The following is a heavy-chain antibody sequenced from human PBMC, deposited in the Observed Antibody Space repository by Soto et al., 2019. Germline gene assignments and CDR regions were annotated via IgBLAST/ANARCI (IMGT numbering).Heavy chain of an antibody. V-gene: IGHV1-2*06. D-gene: IGHD6-6*01. CDR3: ARDIIHPRLYSTSSRLSYYFGMDV. Sequence: SVNVTCKAAEYTFTGYYWHWVRQTPGQGLEWMGRINPNSGATTYAQKFQGRVTMTRDTSICTAYMELSRLRSDDTAVYYCARDIIHPRLYSTSSRLSYYFGMDVWGQRTTVTV. CDR1: EYTFTGYY. J-gene: IGHJ6*02. CDR2: INPNSGAT.